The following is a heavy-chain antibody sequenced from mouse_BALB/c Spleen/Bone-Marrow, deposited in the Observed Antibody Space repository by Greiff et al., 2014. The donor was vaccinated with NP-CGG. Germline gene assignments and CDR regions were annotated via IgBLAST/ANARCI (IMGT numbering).Heavy chain of an antibody. CDR1: GFNIKDTY. V-gene: IGHV14-3*02. J-gene: IGHJ2*01. CDR2: IDPANGNT. CDR3: ARIYYDGRGYFDY. D-gene: IGHD1-1*01. Sequence: EVKLQESGAELVKPGASVKLSCTASGFNIKDTYMHWVKQRPEQGLEWIGRIDPANGNTKYDPKFQGKATITADTSSNTAYLQLSSLTSEDTAVYYCARIYYDGRGYFDYWGQGTTLTVSS.